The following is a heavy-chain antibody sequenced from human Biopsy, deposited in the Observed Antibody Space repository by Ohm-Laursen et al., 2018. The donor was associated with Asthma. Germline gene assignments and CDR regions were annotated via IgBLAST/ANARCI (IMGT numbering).Heavy chain of an antibody. J-gene: IGHJ4*02. V-gene: IGHV4-59*01. CDR1: GGSINNFY. D-gene: IGHD2-21*02. Sequence: SETLSLTCTVSGGSINNFYWSWIRQPPGTGLESIGHVYYSGSTNYNPSLKSRVTISIDASKNQFSLKLTSVTAADTAVYYCARGVDRVTGLLDHFDSWGQGTLVTVSS. CDR2: VYYSGST. CDR3: ARGVDRVTGLLDHFDS.